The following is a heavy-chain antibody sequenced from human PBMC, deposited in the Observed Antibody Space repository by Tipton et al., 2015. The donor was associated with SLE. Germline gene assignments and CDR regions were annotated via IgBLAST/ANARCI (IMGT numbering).Heavy chain of an antibody. CDR3: ARVAGYFDN. CDR1: GFTFSTYA. CDR2: IYHDGST. J-gene: IGHJ4*02. Sequence: LRLSCAASGFTFSTYAMHWVRQPPGKGLEWIGYIYHDGSTNYNPSLKSRVSISIDTSKNHFSLNLSSVTAADTAVYYCARVAGYFDNWGQGTLVTVSS. V-gene: IGHV4-34*08. D-gene: IGHD3-10*01.